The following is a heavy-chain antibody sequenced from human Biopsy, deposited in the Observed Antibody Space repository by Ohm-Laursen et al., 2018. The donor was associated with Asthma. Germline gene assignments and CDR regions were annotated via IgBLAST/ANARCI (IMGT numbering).Heavy chain of an antibody. CDR2: IYYSGST. Sequence: SQTLSLTCTVSGGSINIGDYYWSWIRQHPVKGLEWIGHIYYSGSTYYNPSLKSRVSISLDTSKNQFSLILTSVTAADTAVYYCARTTYGHDGFDPWGRGTLVTVSS. CDR1: GGSINIGDYY. V-gene: IGHV4-31*03. J-gene: IGHJ5*02. D-gene: IGHD4-17*01. CDR3: ARTTYGHDGFDP.